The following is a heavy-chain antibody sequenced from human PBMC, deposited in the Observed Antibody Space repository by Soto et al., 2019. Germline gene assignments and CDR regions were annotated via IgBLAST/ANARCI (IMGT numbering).Heavy chain of an antibody. J-gene: IGHJ6*02. CDR3: TRGLRRFSKRYGMDV. V-gene: IGHV1-69*13. D-gene: IGHD1-1*01. CDR1: GGTFSSYA. CDR2: IIPIFGTA. Sequence: KLCGASVKVSCKASGGTFSSYAISWVRQAPGQGLEWMGGIIPIFGTANYAQKFQGRVTITADESTSTAYMELSSLRSEDTAVYYCTRGLRRFSKRYGMDVWGQGTTVTVSS.